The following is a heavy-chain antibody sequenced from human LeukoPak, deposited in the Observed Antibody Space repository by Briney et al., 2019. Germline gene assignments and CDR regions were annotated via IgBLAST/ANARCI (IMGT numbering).Heavy chain of an antibody. J-gene: IGHJ4*02. D-gene: IGHD1-1*01. Sequence: GGSLRLSCAASGFTFSSYWMTWVRQAPGKGLEWVSNIKQDASERYYVDSVKGRFTISRDNAKNSLYLQMNTLRAEDTAVYYCATPTAGTWHFDYWGQGTLVTVSS. CDR2: IKQDASER. CDR1: GFTFSSYW. CDR3: ATPTAGTWHFDY. V-gene: IGHV3-7*01.